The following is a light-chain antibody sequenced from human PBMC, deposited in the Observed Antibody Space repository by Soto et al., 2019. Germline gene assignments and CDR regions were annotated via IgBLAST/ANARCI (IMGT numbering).Light chain of an antibody. V-gene: IGLV2-14*01. CDR1: SRDVGGDNF. CDR3: SSYTSDITYV. J-gene: IGLJ1*01. Sequence: LTQPASVSGSPGQSITISCTGTSRDVGGDNFVSWHQQHPGKAPKLIIYDVSNRPSGVSDRFSASKSGNTASLTISGLQAEDEADYYCSSYTSDITYVFGTGTKVTVL. CDR2: DVS.